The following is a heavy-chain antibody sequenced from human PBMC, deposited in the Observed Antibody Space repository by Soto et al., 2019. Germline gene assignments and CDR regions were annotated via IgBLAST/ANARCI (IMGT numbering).Heavy chain of an antibody. D-gene: IGHD3-22*01. J-gene: IGHJ3*02. CDR3: ARGHNYYDSSGYYYGAFDI. Sequence: SETLSLTCAVYGGSFSGYYWSWIRQPPGKGLEWIGEIHHSGSTNYNPSLKSRVTISVDTSKNQFSLKLSSVTAADTAVYYCARGHNYYDSSGYYYGAFDIWGQGTLVTVSS. V-gene: IGHV4-34*01. CDR1: GGSFSGYY. CDR2: IHHSGST.